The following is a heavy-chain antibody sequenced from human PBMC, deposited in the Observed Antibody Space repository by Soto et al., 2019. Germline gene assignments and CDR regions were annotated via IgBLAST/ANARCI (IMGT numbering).Heavy chain of an antibody. CDR3: AKTIVVPAATIQAFFDY. J-gene: IGHJ4*02. D-gene: IGHD2-2*01. Sequence: GSLRLSCAASGFTFSSYAMSWVRQAPGKGLEWVSAISGSGGSTYYADSVKGRFTISRDNSKNTLYLQMNSLRAEDTAVYYCAKTIVVPAATIQAFFDYWGQGTLVTVSS. CDR2: ISGSGGST. CDR1: GFTFSSYA. V-gene: IGHV3-23*01.